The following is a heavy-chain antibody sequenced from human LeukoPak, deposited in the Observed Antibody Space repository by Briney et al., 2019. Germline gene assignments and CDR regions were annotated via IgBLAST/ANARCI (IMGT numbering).Heavy chain of an antibody. Sequence: SGPALVKPTQTLTLTCTFSGFSLSTSGMCVSWIRQPPGKALEWLARIDWDDDKYYSTSLKTRLTISKDTSKNQVVLTMTNMDPVDTATYYCARMRGARLGELSLIDYWGQGTLVTVSS. J-gene: IGHJ4*02. CDR2: IDWDDDK. CDR1: GFSLSTSGMC. V-gene: IGHV2-70*11. D-gene: IGHD3-16*02. CDR3: ARMRGARLGELSLIDY.